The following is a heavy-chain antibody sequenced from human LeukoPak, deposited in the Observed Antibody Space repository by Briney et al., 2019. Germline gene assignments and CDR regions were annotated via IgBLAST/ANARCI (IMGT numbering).Heavy chain of an antibody. CDR3: ARDRVGWLQPRRTSHHDAFDI. CDR1: GYTFTGYY. D-gene: IGHD5-24*01. CDR2: INPNSGGT. Sequence: WASVKVSCKASGYTFTGYYMHWVRQAPGQGLEWMGWINPNSGGTNYAQKFQGRVTMTMDTSISTAYMELSRLRSDDTAVYYCARDRVGWLQPRRTSHHDAFDIWGQGTMVTVSS. V-gene: IGHV1-2*02. J-gene: IGHJ3*02.